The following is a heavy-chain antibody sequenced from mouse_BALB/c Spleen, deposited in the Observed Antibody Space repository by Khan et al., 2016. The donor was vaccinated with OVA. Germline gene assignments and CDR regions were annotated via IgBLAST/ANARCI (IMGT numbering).Heavy chain of an antibody. D-gene: IGHD1-1*01. Sequence: EVQPQESGPGLVKPSQSLSLICTVTGYSITSDYAWNWIRQFPGNKLEWMGFISYSGNTKYNPSHKSRISINRDTSKNQFFLQLNSVPTEDTATYYCARVYGGDFDYWGHGTTLTVSS. J-gene: IGHJ2*01. V-gene: IGHV3-2*02. CDR2: ISYSGNT. CDR3: ARVYGGDFDY. CDR1: GYSITSDYA.